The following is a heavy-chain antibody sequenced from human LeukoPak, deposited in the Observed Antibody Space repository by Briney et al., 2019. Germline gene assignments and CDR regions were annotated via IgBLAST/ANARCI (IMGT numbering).Heavy chain of an antibody. Sequence: SDTLSLTCTVSGGSMTTYYWNWIRQTTGRGVEGISYSYYSGSTYYNPSLKSRVTMSVDTSKSQFSLRLSSVSAADTAVYYCARAKGGSFGFNFDYWGQGSLVTVSS. V-gene: IGHV4-59*07. J-gene: IGHJ4*02. D-gene: IGHD1-26*01. CDR2: SYYSGST. CDR1: GGSMTTYY. CDR3: ARAKGGSFGFNFDY.